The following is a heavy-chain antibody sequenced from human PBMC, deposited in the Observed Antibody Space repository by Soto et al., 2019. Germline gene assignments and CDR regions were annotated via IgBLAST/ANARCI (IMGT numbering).Heavy chain of an antibody. V-gene: IGHV4-30-4*01. CDR2: IYYSGPT. D-gene: IGHD3-10*01. J-gene: IGHJ4*02. CDR3: ARVGFTYGTGSV. Sequence: QMQLQESAPGLVKPSQTLFLTCTVSSGSISSGDYYWRWIRQPPGHGLEWIGNIYYSGPTYYKPSLKSRVTISLDTSKNQFPLKLTSVTAADTAVYYCARVGFTYGTGSVWGQGTLVTVSS. CDR1: SGSISSGDYY.